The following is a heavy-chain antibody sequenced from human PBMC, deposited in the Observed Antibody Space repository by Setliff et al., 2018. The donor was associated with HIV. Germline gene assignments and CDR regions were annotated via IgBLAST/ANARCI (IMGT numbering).Heavy chain of an antibody. V-gene: IGHV3-48*01. CDR3: ARGGNYYDRSGYCIDY. CDR2: ISSSSSTI. D-gene: IGHD3-22*01. Sequence: GGSLRLSCAASGFTFSSYSMNWVRQAPGKGLEWVSYISSSSSTIYYADSVKGRFTISRDNAKNSLYLQMNSLRAEDTAVYYCARGGNYYDRSGYCIDYWGQGTLVTVSS. CDR1: GFTFSSYS. J-gene: IGHJ4*02.